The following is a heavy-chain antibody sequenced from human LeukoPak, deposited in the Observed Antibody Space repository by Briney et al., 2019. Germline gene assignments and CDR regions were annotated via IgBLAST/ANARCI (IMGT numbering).Heavy chain of an antibody. V-gene: IGHV3-7*01. CDR3: TSGVN. CDR2: IKQSGSEK. Sequence: GGSLRLSCAASGFSFSSFWMSWVRQAPGKGLEWVANIKQSGSEKNYLDSVKGRFAISRDNAKNSLYLQMNSLRAGDTAIYYCTSGVNWGQGTLVTVSS. J-gene: IGHJ4*02. D-gene: IGHD3-10*01. CDR1: GFSFSSFW.